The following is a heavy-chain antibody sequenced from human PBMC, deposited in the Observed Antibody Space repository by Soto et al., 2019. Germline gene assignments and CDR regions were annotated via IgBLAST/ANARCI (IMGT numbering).Heavy chain of an antibody. CDR2: ISYDGSNK. V-gene: IGHV3-30*18. Sequence: GGSLRLSCAASGFTFSSYGMHWVRQAPGKGLEWVAVISYDGSNKYYADSVKGRFTISRDNSKNTLYLQMNSLRAEDTAVYYCAKDLSPSEDIVVVVAAWMFTDYWGQGTLVTVSS. D-gene: IGHD2-15*01. CDR3: AKDLSPSEDIVVVVAAWMFTDY. CDR1: GFTFSSYG. J-gene: IGHJ4*02.